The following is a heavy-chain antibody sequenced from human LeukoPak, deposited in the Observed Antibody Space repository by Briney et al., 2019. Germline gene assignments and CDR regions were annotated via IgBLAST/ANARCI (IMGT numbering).Heavy chain of an antibody. Sequence: GGSLRLSCAASGFTFSSYEMNWVRQAPGKGLEWVSYISSSGSTIYYADSVKGRFTISRDSAKNSLYLQMNSLRAEDTALYYCARDTSGLAMTAFDYWGQGTLVTVSS. V-gene: IGHV3-48*03. CDR3: ARDTSGLAMTAFDY. CDR1: GFTFSSYE. J-gene: IGHJ4*02. CDR2: ISSSGSTI. D-gene: IGHD2-2*01.